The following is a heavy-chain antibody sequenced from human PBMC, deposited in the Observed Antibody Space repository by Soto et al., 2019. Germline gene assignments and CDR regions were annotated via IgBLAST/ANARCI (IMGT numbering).Heavy chain of an antibody. Sequence: SVKVSCKASGGTFSSYAISWVRQAPGQGLEWMGGIIPIFGTANYAQKFQGRVTITADESTSTAYMELSSLRSEDTAVYYCARSKRGGSSSSDFDYWGQGTLVTVSS. CDR2: IIPIFGTA. D-gene: IGHD6-6*01. CDR3: ARSKRGGSSSSDFDY. CDR1: GGTFSSYA. J-gene: IGHJ4*02. V-gene: IGHV1-69*13.